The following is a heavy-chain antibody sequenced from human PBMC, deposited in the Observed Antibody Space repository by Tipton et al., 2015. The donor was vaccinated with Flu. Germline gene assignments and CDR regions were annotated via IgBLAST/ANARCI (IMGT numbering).Heavy chain of an antibody. Sequence: SLRLSCTASGFAFREYITSWVRQAPGKGLEWLGFIRSQASSATTEYGASVRGRFIISRDDSKNIAYLEMKSLKTEDTGVYYCSSGQSYEMEPELYYRYGMDVWGQGTTVTVSS. J-gene: IGHJ6*02. CDR3: SSGQSYEMEPELYYRYGMDV. CDR2: IRSQASSATT. CDR1: GFAFREYI. V-gene: IGHV3-49*04. D-gene: IGHD6-25*01.